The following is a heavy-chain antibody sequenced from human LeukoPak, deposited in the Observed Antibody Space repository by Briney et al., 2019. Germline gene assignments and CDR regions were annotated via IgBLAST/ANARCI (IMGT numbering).Heavy chain of an antibody. Sequence: GGSLRLSCAASGFSFKDYYFSWIRQAPGKGPEWVSFINVNGGAMYYADFVKGRSTISRDNAKSSLYLEMNSLRVEDTAVYYCARGPRILAAGSYYFDYWGQGSLVTVSS. J-gene: IGHJ4*02. CDR1: GFSFKDYY. CDR3: ARGPRILAAGSYYFDY. V-gene: IGHV3-11*01. D-gene: IGHD6-13*01. CDR2: INVNGGAM.